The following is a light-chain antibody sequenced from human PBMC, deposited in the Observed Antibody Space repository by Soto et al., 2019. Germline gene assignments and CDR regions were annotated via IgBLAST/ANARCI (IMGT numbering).Light chain of an antibody. CDR1: QSVSSSY. CDR3: QQYGSSPHT. CDR2: GAS. V-gene: IGKV3-20*01. Sequence: EIVLTQSPGTLSLSPGERATLSCRASQSVSSSYLTWYQQKLGQAPRLLIYGASNRATGIPDRFSGSGSGTDFTLTISRLEPEDFAVYYCQQYGSSPHTFGKGTKLEI. J-gene: IGKJ2*01.